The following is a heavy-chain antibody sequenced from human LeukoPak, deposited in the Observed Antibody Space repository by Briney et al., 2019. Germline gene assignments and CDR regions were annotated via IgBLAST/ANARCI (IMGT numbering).Heavy chain of an antibody. V-gene: IGHV4-39*02. CDR3: ARDTNGFDY. CDR1: GGSISSSSYY. J-gene: IGHJ4*02. CDR2: IYYSGST. Sequence: SGTLSLTCTVSGGSISSSSYYWGWIRQPPGKGLEWIGSIYYSGSTYYNPSLKSRVTICVDTSKNQFSLKLSSVSAADTAVYYCARDTNGFDYWGQGTLVTVSS. D-gene: IGHD2-8*01.